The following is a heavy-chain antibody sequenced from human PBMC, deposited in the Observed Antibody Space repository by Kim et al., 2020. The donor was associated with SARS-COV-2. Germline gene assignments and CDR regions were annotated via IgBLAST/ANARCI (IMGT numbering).Heavy chain of an antibody. CDR3: ARDSGRIVDY. Sequence: GGSLRLSCAASGFSFSSYWMHWVRQAPGKGLVWVSRINTDGSSTGYADSVKGRFTISKDNAKNTVYLQMSSLRADDTAVYYCARDSGRIVDYWGQVTLVT. V-gene: IGHV3-74*01. J-gene: IGHJ4*02. D-gene: IGHD3-10*01. CDR1: GFSFSSYW. CDR2: INTDGSST.